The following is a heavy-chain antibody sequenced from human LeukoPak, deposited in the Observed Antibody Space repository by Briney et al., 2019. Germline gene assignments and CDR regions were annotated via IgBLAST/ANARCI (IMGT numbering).Heavy chain of an antibody. CDR2: FHHAGSS. V-gene: IGHV4-30-2*01. J-gene: IGHJ5*02. CDR1: GASITTASYS. D-gene: IGHD5-18*01. CDR3: ARDSGYSYGLNWFDP. Sequence: SQTLSLTCAVSGASITTASYSWNWIRQPPGEGLEWIGCFHHAGSSYYNPSLRSRVTISGDRSKNQVSLKLSSVTAADTAVYYCARDSGYSYGLNWFDPWGQGTLVTVSS.